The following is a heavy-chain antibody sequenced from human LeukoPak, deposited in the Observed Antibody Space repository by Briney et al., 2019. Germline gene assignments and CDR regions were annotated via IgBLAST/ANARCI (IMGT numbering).Heavy chain of an antibody. CDR2: IKSKSDGGTT. Sequence: GGSLRLSCVASGVTISDAWMSWVRQAPGKGLEWAGRIKSKSDGGTTDYAAPVTDRFIISRDDSKNTLFLQMNSLEADDTAVYYCTTGGHYFGSWGQGTLVIVSS. D-gene: IGHD3-10*01. J-gene: IGHJ4*02. CDR3: TTGGHYFGS. CDR1: GVTISDAW. V-gene: IGHV3-15*01.